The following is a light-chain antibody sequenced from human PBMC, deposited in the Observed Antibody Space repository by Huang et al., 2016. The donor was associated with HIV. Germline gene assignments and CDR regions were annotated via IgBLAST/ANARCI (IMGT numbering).Light chain of an antibody. Sequence: DIQMTQSPSTLSASVGDRVTITCRASQSISSWLAWYQQKPGKAPELLTYKASTLEIGVPSRFSGSGSGTEFTLTISSLQPDDFATYYCHQYNSYPLTFGGGTKVEIK. CDR2: KAS. CDR1: QSISSW. J-gene: IGKJ4*01. V-gene: IGKV1-5*03. CDR3: HQYNSYPLT.